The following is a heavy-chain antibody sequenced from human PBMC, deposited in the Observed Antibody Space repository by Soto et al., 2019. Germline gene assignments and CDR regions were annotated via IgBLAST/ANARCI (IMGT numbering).Heavy chain of an antibody. V-gene: IGHV1-69*12. CDR1: GGTFSSYA. CDR2: IIPIFGTA. Sequence: QVQLVQSGAEVKKPGSSVKVSCKASGGTFSSYAISWVRQAPGQGLEWMGGIIPIFGTANYAQKFQGRVTITADESTSTAYMELSSLTSEDTAVHHYSTVPALTVTTPTSDYYWGQGTLVTVSS. J-gene: IGHJ4*02. D-gene: IGHD4-17*01. CDR3: STVPALTVTTPTSDYY.